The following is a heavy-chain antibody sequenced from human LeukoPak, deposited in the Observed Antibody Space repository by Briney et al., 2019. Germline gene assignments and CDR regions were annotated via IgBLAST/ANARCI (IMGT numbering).Heavy chain of an antibody. CDR3: ARDGRGGLRYFDWLPYY. CDR2: INAGNGNT. J-gene: IGHJ4*02. Sequence: ASVKVSCKASGYTFTSYAMHWVRQAPGQRLEWMGWINAGNGNTKYSQRFQGRVTITADESTSTAYMELSSLRSEDTAVYYCARDGRGGLRYFDWLPYYWGQGTLVTVSS. V-gene: IGHV1-3*01. D-gene: IGHD3-9*01. CDR1: GYTFTSYA.